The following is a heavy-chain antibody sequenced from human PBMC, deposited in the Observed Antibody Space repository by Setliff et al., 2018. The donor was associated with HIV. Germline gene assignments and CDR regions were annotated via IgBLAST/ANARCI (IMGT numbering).Heavy chain of an antibody. CDR2: IYYSGST. CDR1: GDSLNSGNYY. Sequence: TLSLTCTVSGDSLNSGNYYWSWIRQHPGKGLEWIGYIYYSGSTYYSPSLKSRVTISEDTSKNQFSLKMRSVTAADTAVYYCATSPAGEILGSRPFYFDYWGQGTLVTVSS. D-gene: IGHD3-10*01. J-gene: IGHJ4*02. V-gene: IGHV4-31*03. CDR3: ATSPAGEILGSRPFYFDY.